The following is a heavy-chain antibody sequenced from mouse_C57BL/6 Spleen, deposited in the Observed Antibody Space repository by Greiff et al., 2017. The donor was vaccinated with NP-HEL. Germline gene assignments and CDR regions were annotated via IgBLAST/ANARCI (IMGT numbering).Heavy chain of an antibody. V-gene: IGHV1-22*01. CDR2: INPNNGGT. CDR3: ARGTTVVAFPRYFDV. CDR1: GYTFTDYN. Sequence: EVKLMESGPELVKPGASVKMSCKASGYTFTDYNMHWVKQSHGKSLEWIGYINPNNGGTSYNQKFKGKATLTVNKSSSTAYMELRSLTSEDSAVYYCARGTTVVAFPRYFDVWGTGTTVTVSS. D-gene: IGHD1-1*01. J-gene: IGHJ1*03.